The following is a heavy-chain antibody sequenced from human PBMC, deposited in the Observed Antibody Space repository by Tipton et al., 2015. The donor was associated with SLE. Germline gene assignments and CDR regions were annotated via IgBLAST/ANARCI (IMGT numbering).Heavy chain of an antibody. J-gene: IGHJ3*02. CDR2: IYTSGST. Sequence: LRLSCTVSGGSISSGSYYWSWIRQPAGKGLEWIGRIYTSGSTNYNPSLKSRVTLSVDTSKNQFSLKLSSVTAADTAVYYCARGATSGSPRAFDIWGQGTMVTVSS. CDR1: GGSISSGSYY. CDR3: ARGATSGSPRAFDI. V-gene: IGHV4-61*02. D-gene: IGHD1-26*01.